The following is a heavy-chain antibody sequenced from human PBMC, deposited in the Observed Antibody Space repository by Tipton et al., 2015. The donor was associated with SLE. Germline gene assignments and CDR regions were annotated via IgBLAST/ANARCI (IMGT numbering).Heavy chain of an antibody. CDR1: GFTFSSYA. CDR3: ARRGTIAVAGNYDMDV. Sequence: RSLRLSCAASGFTFSSYAMHWVRQAPGKGLEWVAVISYDGSNKYYADSVKGRFTISRDNSKNTLYLQMNSLRAEDTAVYYCARRGTIAVAGNYDMDVWGKGTTVTVSS. CDR2: ISYDGSNK. D-gene: IGHD6-19*01. J-gene: IGHJ6*03. V-gene: IGHV3-30-3*01.